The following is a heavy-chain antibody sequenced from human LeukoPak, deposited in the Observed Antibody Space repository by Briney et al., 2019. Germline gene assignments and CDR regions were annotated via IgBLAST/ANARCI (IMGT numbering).Heavy chain of an antibody. CDR1: GFTFSSYG. V-gene: IGHV3-33*01. CDR3: ARDDALGDNALDI. D-gene: IGHD3-16*01. Sequence: GRSLRLSCAASGFTFSSYGMHWVRQAPGKGLEWGAVILNDGSQEKYADSVKGRFTISRDKSKNTLFLQMNSLRAEDTAVYYCARDDALGDNALDIWGQGTMVTVSS. CDR2: ILNDGSQE. J-gene: IGHJ3*02.